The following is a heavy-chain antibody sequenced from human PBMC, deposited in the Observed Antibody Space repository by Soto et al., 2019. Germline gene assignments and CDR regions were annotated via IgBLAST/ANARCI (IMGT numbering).Heavy chain of an antibody. V-gene: IGHV3-66*01. J-gene: IGHJ5*02. Sequence: EVQLVESGGGLVQPGGSLRLSCAASGFTVSSNYMSWVRQAPGKGLEWVSVIYSGSSTYYADSVKGRFTISRDNSKNTLYLQMNSLRAEDTAVYYCARVSSYGWFDPWGQGTLVTVSS. CDR2: IYSGSST. CDR3: ARVSSYGWFDP. CDR1: GFTVSSNY. D-gene: IGHD5-12*01.